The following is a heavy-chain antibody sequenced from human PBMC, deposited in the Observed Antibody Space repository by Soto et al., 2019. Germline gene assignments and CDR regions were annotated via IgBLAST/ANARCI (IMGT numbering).Heavy chain of an antibody. V-gene: IGHV1-18*01. CDR1: GYTFTSYC. Sequence: ASVKVSCKASGYTFTSYCISWVRQAPGQGLEWMGWISAYNGNTNYAQKIQGRVTMTTDTSTSTAYMELRSLRSDDTAVYYCARVNGYSSGWYNWFDPWGQGTLVTVSS. D-gene: IGHD6-19*01. CDR2: ISAYNGNT. CDR3: ARVNGYSSGWYNWFDP. J-gene: IGHJ5*02.